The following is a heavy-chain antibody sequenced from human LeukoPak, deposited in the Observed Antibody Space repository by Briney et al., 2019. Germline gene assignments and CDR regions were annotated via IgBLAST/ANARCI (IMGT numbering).Heavy chain of an antibody. J-gene: IGHJ4*02. V-gene: IGHV3-23*01. CDR1: GFTFSSYA. CDR3: AKEITAGYYDSSGAFDY. D-gene: IGHD3-22*01. Sequence: GGSLRLSCAASGFTFSSYAMSWVRQAPGKGLERVSAISGSGGSTYYADSVKGRFTISRDNSKNTLYLQMNSLRAEDTAVYYCAKEITAGYYDSSGAFDYWGQGTLVTVSS. CDR2: ISGSGGST.